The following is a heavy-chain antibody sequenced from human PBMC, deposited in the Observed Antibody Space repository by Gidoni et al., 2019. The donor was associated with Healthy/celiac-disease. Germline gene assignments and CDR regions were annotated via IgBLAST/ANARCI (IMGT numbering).Heavy chain of an antibody. CDR1: GGSISSYY. CDR3: ARSSPWFDP. D-gene: IGHD2-2*01. Sequence: QVQLPESGPGLVKPSETLSLTCTVSGGSISSYYWSWIRQPPGKGLEWIGYIYYSGSTNYNPSLKSRVTISVDTSKNQFSLKLSSVTAADTAVYDCARSSPWFDPWGQGTLVTVSS. CDR2: IYYSGST. V-gene: IGHV4-59*01. J-gene: IGHJ5*02.